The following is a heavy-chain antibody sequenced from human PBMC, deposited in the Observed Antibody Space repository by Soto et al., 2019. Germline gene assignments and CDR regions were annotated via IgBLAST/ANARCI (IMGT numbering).Heavy chain of an antibody. CDR2: SNQDESEI. D-gene: IGHD2-15*01. CDR1: GFTFSSYW. CDR3: VRDKGYSIFDY. V-gene: IGHV3-7*01. J-gene: IGHJ4*02. Sequence: PGGSLRLSCAASGFTFSSYWMSWVRQAPGKGLEWVANSNQDESEIFYVDSVKGRFTISRDNTKNSLYLQMNSLRVEDTAVYFCVRDKGYSIFDYWGQGNQVTVSS.